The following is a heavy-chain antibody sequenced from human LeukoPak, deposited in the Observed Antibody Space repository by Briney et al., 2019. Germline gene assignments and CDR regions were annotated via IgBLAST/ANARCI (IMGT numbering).Heavy chain of an antibody. V-gene: IGHV3-7*01. J-gene: IGHJ4*02. CDR1: GFTFSSHW. D-gene: IGHD6-13*01. Sequence: GGSLRLSCAASGFTFSSHWMGWVRQAPGKGLEWVANIKQDGSETYYVDSVKGRFTISRDNAKSSLCLQMNSLRAEDTAVYYCARVAATGFDDYLGQGTLVTVSS. CDR3: ARVAATGFDDY. CDR2: IKQDGSET.